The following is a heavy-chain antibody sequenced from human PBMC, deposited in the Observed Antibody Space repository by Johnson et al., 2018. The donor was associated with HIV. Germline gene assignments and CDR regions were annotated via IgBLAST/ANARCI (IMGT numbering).Heavy chain of an antibody. CDR3: ARDDTEADGAFDI. V-gene: IGHV3-20*04. CDR2: INWNGAIT. CDR1: GFTFDDYG. J-gene: IGHJ3*02. D-gene: IGHD2-2*02. Sequence: EVQLVESGGGVVRPGGSLRLSCAASGFTFDDYGMPWVRQAPGKGLEWVSRINWNGAITAYADSVKGRFTISRDNAKNSLYLQMNSLRAEDTAVYYCARDDTEADGAFDIWGQGTMVTVSS.